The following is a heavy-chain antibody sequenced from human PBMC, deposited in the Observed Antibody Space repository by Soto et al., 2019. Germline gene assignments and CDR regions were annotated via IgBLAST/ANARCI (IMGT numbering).Heavy chain of an antibody. Sequence: GGSLRLSCAASGFTFSNAWMSWVRQAPGKGLEWVGRIKSKTDGGTSDYSAPVKGRFTISRDDSKNTLYLQMNSLKTEDPAVYYCTAQLGYFDYWGQGTLVTVSS. V-gene: IGHV3-15*01. D-gene: IGHD1-1*01. CDR2: IKSKTDGGTS. CDR3: TAQLGYFDY. CDR1: GFTFSNAW. J-gene: IGHJ4*02.